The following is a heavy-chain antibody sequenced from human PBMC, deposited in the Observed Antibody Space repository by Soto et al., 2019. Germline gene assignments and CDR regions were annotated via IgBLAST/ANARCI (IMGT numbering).Heavy chain of an antibody. CDR1: GGSISSGGYY. CDR2: IYYSGST. D-gene: IGHD3-22*01. CDR3: ARVNYYDSSGYDY. J-gene: IGHJ4*02. Sequence: SETLSLTCTVSGGSISSGGYYWSWIRQHPGNGLEWIGYIYYSGSTYYNPSLKSRVTISVDTSKNQFSLKLSSVTAADTAVYYCARVNYYDSSGYDYWGQGTLVTVSS. V-gene: IGHV4-31*03.